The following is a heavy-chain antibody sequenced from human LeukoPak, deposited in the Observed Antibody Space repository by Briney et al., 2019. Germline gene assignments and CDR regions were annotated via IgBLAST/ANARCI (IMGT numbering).Heavy chain of an antibody. J-gene: IGHJ4*02. CDR3: ARDDGKWNYVANY. V-gene: IGHV1-18*01. CDR1: GYTFTSYA. Sequence: ASVTVSFKASGYTFTSYAMNWVRQAPGQGLEWMGWISAYNDNRNYAQKVQGRVTMTTDTSTSTAYMELRSLRSNDTAVYFCARDDGKWNYVANYWGQGTLVTVSS. D-gene: IGHD1-7*01. CDR2: ISAYNDNR.